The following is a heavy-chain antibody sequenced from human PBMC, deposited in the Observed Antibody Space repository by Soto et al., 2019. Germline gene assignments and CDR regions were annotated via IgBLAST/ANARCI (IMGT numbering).Heavy chain of an antibody. Sequence: PSETLSLTCTVSGGSISSYYWSWIRQPPGKGLEWIGYIYYSGSTNYNPSLKSRVTISVDTSKNQFSLKLSSVTAADTAVYYCARDNWNYDYYGMDVWGQGTTVTVSS. CDR2: IYYSGST. J-gene: IGHJ6*02. CDR1: GGSISSYY. D-gene: IGHD1-20*01. V-gene: IGHV4-59*01. CDR3: ARDNWNYDYYGMDV.